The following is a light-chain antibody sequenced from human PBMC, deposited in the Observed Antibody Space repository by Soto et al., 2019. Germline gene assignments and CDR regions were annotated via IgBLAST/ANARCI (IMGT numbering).Light chain of an antibody. CDR1: QSVSSCY. Sequence: EIVLTQSPGTLSLSPGERATLSCRASQSVSSCYLAWYQQKPGQAPRLLIYGASSRATGIPDRFSGSGSGTDITLTISRLEPEDFAVYYCQQYGSSPPITFGQGTRLEIK. V-gene: IGKV3-20*01. J-gene: IGKJ5*01. CDR3: QQYGSSPPIT. CDR2: GAS.